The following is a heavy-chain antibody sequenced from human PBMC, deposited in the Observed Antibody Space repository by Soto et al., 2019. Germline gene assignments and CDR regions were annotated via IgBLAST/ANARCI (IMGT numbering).Heavy chain of an antibody. J-gene: IGHJ4*02. V-gene: IGHV1-69*13. D-gene: IGHD3-22*01. CDR1: GGSFSNHA. CDR3: ARGPDRSGFYLFDY. Sequence: ASVKVSCKASGGSFSNHAVSWVRQAPGQGPEWMGGIIPLSGTTNYPQKFQGRVTITADESMTTAYMELSSLRYEDSAVYYCARGPDRSGFYLFDYWGQGTLVTVSS. CDR2: IIPLSGTT.